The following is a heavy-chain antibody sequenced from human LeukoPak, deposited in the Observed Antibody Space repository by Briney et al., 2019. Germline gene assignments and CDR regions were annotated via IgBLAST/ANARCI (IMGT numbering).Heavy chain of an antibody. CDR2: INTDGSST. CDR3: GRGIYNRYC. V-gene: IGHV3-74*01. Sequence: GGSLRLSCAASGFTFSSSWMHWVRQAPGKGLVWVSRINTDGSSTSYADSVKGRFTISRDNAKNTLYLQMNSLRAEDTAVYYCGRGIYNRYCWGQGTPVTVYS. D-gene: IGHD5-24*01. CDR1: GFTFSSSW. J-gene: IGHJ4*02.